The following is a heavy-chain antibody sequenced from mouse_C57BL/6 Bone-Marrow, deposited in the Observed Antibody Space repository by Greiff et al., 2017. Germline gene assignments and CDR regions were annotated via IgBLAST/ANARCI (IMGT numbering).Heavy chain of an antibody. D-gene: IGHD1-1*01. CDR2: IYPGNSDT. J-gene: IGHJ2*01. Sequence: VQLQQSGTVLARPGASVKMSCKTSGYTFTSYWMHWVKQRPGQGLEWIGAIYPGNSDTSYNQKFKGKAKLTAVTSASTAYMELSSLTNEDSAVYYRTKGRVVATGFDYWGQGTTLTVSS. CDR1: GYTFTSYW. V-gene: IGHV1-5*01. CDR3: TKGRVVATGFDY.